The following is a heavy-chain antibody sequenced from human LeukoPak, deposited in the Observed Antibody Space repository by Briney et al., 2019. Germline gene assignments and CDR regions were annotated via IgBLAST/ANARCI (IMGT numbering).Heavy chain of an antibody. D-gene: IGHD1-26*01. CDR2: IYYSGST. V-gene: IGHV4-59*01. CDR3: AREHPGELPDY. CDR1: GGSISSYY. J-gene: IGHJ4*02. Sequence: SETLSLTCTVSGGSISSYYWSWVRQPPGKGLECIGYIYYSGSTNYNPSLKSRVTISVDTSKNQFSLKLSSVTAADTAVYYCAREHPGELPDYWGQGTLVTVSS.